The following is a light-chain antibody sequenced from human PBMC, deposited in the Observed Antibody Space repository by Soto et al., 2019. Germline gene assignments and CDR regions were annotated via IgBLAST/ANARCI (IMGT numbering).Light chain of an antibody. CDR3: CSYASITTYV. CDR1: SSDVGSYNL. Sequence: QSVLTQPASVSGSPGQSITISCTGTSSDVGSYNLVSWYQQHPGKAPKLMIYEGTKRPSGVSDRFSGSRSGNTASLTISGLQAEFEADSYCCSYASITTYVFGTGTNLTVL. V-gene: IGLV2-23*01. J-gene: IGLJ1*01. CDR2: EGT.